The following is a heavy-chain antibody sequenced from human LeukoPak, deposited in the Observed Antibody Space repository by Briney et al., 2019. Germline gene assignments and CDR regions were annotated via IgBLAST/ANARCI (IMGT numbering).Heavy chain of an antibody. Sequence: GGSLRLSCAASGFTFSSYAMHWVRQAPGKGLEWVAFISYDGSNKYYADSVKGRFTISRDNSKNTLYLQMNSRRAEDTAVYYCAKDPAAITAPDYYYYYYMDVWGKGTTVTVSS. CDR3: AKDPAAITAPDYYYYYYMDV. V-gene: IGHV3-30*04. D-gene: IGHD2-2*01. CDR2: ISYDGSNK. J-gene: IGHJ6*03. CDR1: GFTFSSYA.